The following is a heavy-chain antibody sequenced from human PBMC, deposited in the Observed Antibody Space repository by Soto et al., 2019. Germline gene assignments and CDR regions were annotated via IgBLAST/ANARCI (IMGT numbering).Heavy chain of an antibody. J-gene: IGHJ4*02. D-gene: IGHD6-25*01. CDR3: ARDYTSTGYGLVY. V-gene: IGHV3-33*01. CDR2: IWYDGSNE. CDR1: GFTFSRHG. Sequence: GGSLRLSCAASGFTFSRHGMHGVRQAPGKGLEWVAIIWYDGSNEYYADSVRGRFTISRDNSKNPLYLQMSSLRVDDTAVYYCARDYTSTGYGLVYWGQGALVTVSS.